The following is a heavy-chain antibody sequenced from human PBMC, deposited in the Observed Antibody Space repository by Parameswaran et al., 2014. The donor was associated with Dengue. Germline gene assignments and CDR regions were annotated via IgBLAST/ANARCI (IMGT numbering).Heavy chain of an antibody. Sequence: SWVRQAPGQGLEWMGWISAYNGNTNYAQKVQGRVTMTTDTSTSTAYMELRSLRSDDTAVYYCARDDAGIWGKTYYGMHVWGQGTTVTVSS. D-gene: IGHD3-16*01. V-gene: IGHV1-18*01. CDR3: ARDDAGIWGKTYYGMHV. CDR2: ISAYNGNT. J-gene: IGHJ6*02.